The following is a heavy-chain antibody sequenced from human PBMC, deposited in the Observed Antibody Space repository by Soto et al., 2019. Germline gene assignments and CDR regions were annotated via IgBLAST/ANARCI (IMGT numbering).Heavy chain of an antibody. D-gene: IGHD5-18*01. J-gene: IGHJ4*02. CDR2: IYYSGST. V-gene: IGHV4-59*01. Sequence: QVQLQESGPGLVKPSETLSLTCTVSGGSISSYYWSWIRQPPGEGLEWIGYIYYSGSTNYNPSLKSRVTRSVDTSKNQFSLKLSSVTAADTAVYDCARNRGGIPTRDDYWGQGTLVTVSS. CDR3: ARNRGGIPTRDDY. CDR1: GGSISSYY.